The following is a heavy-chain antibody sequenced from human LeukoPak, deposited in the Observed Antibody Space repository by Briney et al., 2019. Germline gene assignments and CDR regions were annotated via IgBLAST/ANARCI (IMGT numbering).Heavy chain of an antibody. CDR1: GGTFSSYA. Sequence: SAKVSCKASGGTFSSYAISWVRQAPGQGLEWMGGIIPIFGTANYAQKFQGRVTITADESTSTVYMELSSLRSEDAAVYYCARDHYHKIHSVMVTAPDYWGQGTLVIVSS. V-gene: IGHV1-69*13. J-gene: IGHJ4*02. CDR3: ARDHYHKIHSVMVTAPDY. CDR2: IIPIFGTA. D-gene: IGHD2-21*02.